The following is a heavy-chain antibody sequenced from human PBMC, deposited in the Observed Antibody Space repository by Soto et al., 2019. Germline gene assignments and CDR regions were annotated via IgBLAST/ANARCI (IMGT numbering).Heavy chain of an antibody. Sequence: EVQLVESGGGLVQPGGSLRLSCAASGFTFSTYWMHWVRQPPGKGQVWVSRINNDGSNTAYADSVKGRFTISRDNAQSTLYLQMNSLRAEDTAVYYCARDPLIGTTDYGLDVWGQGTTVSVSS. CDR2: INNDGSNT. J-gene: IGHJ6*02. D-gene: IGHD1-7*01. CDR1: GFTFSTYW. V-gene: IGHV3-74*01. CDR3: ARDPLIGTTDYGLDV.